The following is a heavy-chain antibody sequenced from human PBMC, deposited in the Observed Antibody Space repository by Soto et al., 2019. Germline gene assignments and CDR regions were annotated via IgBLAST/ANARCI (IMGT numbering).Heavy chain of an antibody. J-gene: IGHJ4*02. CDR2: IYYSEST. CDR1: GGSINSYY. D-gene: IGHD1-26*01. V-gene: IGHV4-59*01. Sequence: QVQLQESGPGLVKPSETLSLTCTVSGGSINSYYWGWIRQPPGKGLEWIGYIYYSESTNYNPSLKSRVTISADTSKNQFSLKLRSVTGADTAVYYCARRYGGNFDYWCQGTLVTVSS. CDR3: ARRYGGNFDY.